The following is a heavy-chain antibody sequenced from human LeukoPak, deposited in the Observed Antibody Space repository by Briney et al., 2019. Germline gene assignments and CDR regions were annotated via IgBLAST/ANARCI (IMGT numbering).Heavy chain of an antibody. J-gene: IGHJ6*02. CDR1: AFSLNAYN. Sequence: PGGSLRLSCAASAFSLNAYNMNWVRQAPGKGLEWVSSISYTGTYIYYADSVKGRFTISRDNAKNSLYLQMNSLRAEDTAVYYCARDGGAAAGTGGMDVWGQGTTVTVSS. CDR2: ISYTGTYI. V-gene: IGHV3-21*01. D-gene: IGHD6-13*01. CDR3: ARDGGAAAGTGGMDV.